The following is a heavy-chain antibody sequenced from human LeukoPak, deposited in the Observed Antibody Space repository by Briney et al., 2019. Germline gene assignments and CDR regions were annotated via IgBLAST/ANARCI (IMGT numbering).Heavy chain of an antibody. Sequence: ETLSLTCAVYGGSFSGYYWSWIRQPPGKGLEWIGEINHSGSTNYNPSLKSRVTISVDTSKNQFSLKLSSVTAADTAVYYCARDAYGDRDDYWGQGTLVTVSS. D-gene: IGHD4-17*01. CDR2: INHSGST. CDR3: ARDAYGDRDDY. J-gene: IGHJ4*02. V-gene: IGHV4-34*01. CDR1: GGSFSGYY.